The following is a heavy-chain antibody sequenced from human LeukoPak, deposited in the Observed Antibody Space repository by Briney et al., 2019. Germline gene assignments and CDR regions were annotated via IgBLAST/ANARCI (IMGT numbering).Heavy chain of an antibody. Sequence: SETLSLTCTVSGGSISSYYWSWIRQPPGKGLEWIGYIYYSGSTNYNPSLKSRVTISVDTSKNQFSLELSSVTAADTAVYYCASFYYDSSGYSDNWGQGTLVTVSS. V-gene: IGHV4-59*01. CDR3: ASFYYDSSGYSDN. CDR1: GGSISSYY. CDR2: IYYSGST. D-gene: IGHD3-22*01. J-gene: IGHJ4*02.